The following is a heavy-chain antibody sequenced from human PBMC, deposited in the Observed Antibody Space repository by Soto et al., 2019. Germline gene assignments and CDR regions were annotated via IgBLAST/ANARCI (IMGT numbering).Heavy chain of an antibody. CDR1: GFTFSSYA. J-gene: IGHJ6*02. CDR2: ISGSGGST. D-gene: IGHD6-19*01. Sequence: GGSLRLSCAASGFTFSSYAMSWVRQAPGKGLEWVSAISGSGGSTYYADSVKGRFTISRDNSKNTLYLQMNSLRAEDTAVYYCAKDCIAVAGTYYYYGMDVWGQGTTVTVSS. V-gene: IGHV3-23*01. CDR3: AKDCIAVAGTYYYYGMDV.